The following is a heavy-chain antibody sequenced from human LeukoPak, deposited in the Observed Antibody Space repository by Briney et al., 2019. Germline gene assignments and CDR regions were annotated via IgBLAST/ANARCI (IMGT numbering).Heavy chain of an antibody. CDR2: IKSTINGGTT. J-gene: IGHJ4*02. CDR1: GFTFSRAW. CDR3: TADSPVSMAHSFDY. D-gene: IGHD6-6*01. V-gene: IGHV3-15*01. Sequence: GGSLRLSCAASGFTFSRAWMSWVRQAPGKGLEWVGRIKSTINGGTTDYTAPVQGRFTISRDDSEDTLYLQMNSLRAEDTAVYYCTADSPVSMAHSFDYWGQGTLVTVSS.